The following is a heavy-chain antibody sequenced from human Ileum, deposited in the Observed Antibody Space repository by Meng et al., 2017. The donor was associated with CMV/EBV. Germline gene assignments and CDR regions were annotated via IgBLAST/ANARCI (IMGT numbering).Heavy chain of an antibody. Sequence: FSSYGMHWVRQAPGKGLEWVAVIWYDGSNKYYADSVKGRFTISGDNSKNTLYLQMNSLRAEDTAVYYCAKDVARSTRIVGATGGTDYWGQGTLVTVSS. CDR2: IWYDGSNK. J-gene: IGHJ4*02. V-gene: IGHV3-33*06. CDR1: FSSYG. CDR3: AKDVARSTRIVGATGGTDY. D-gene: IGHD1-26*01.